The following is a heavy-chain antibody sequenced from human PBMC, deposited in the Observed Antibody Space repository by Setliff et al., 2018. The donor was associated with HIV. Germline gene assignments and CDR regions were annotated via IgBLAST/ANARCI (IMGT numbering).Heavy chain of an antibody. J-gene: IGHJ3*02. CDR2: ITDTGHT. V-gene: IGHV4-34*01. Sequence: SETLSLTCTVYGGSLTNHYWTWIRQPPGRGLEWIGEITDTGHTNYNSSLQSRATISLDTPRKQFSLKLNSVTAADSAVYYCARAPSNGWYPDAFDIWGQGTMVTV. CDR3: ARAPSNGWYPDAFDI. CDR1: GGSLTNHY. D-gene: IGHD6-19*01.